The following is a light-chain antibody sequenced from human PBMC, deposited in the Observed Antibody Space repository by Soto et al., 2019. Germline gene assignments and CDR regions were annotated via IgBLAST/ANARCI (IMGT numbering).Light chain of an antibody. Sequence: QSVLTQPPSVSGAPGQRVTISCTGSSSNIGAGYDVHWYQQLPGTAPKLLIYGNSNRPSGVPDRFSGSKSGTSASLAITGIQAEDEADYYCQSYDSSLLWFGGGPQLTVL. CDR3: QSYDSSLLW. CDR2: GNS. CDR1: SSNIGAGYD. J-gene: IGLJ3*02. V-gene: IGLV1-40*01.